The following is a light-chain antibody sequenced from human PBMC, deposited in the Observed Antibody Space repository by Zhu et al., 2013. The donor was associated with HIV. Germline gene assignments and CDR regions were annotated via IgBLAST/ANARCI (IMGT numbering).Light chain of an antibody. CDR2: KVS. CDR3: MQGTHWPRT. V-gene: IGKV2-30*01. Sequence: DIVMTQSPLYLPVTLGQPASISCRSSQSLVDSDGNTYLNWFRQRPGQSPRRLIYKVSSRDSGVPDRFSGSGSGTDFTLKISRVEAEDVGLYYCMQGTHWPRTFGQGTKVEIK. J-gene: IGKJ1*01. CDR1: QSLVDSDGNTY.